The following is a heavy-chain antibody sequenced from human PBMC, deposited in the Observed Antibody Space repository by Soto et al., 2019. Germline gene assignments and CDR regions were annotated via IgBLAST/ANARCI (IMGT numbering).Heavy chain of an antibody. CDR1: GDTITNYG. CDR2: ISFYNGNT. J-gene: IGHJ4*02. CDR3: ASATSIAVAGKES. D-gene: IGHD6-19*01. V-gene: IGHV1-18*01. Sequence: QVQLVQSGGEVRKPGASVKVSCKASGDTITNYGISWVRQAPGQGLEWMGWISFYNGNTKYAQNLQGRVTLTTDTSPSTAYMELRSLRSDDTAVYYCASATSIAVAGKESWGQGTLVTVSS.